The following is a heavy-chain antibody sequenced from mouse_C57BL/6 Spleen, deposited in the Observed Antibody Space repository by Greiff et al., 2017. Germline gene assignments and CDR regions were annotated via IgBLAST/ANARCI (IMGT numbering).Heavy chain of an antibody. V-gene: IGHV1-62-2*01. D-gene: IGHD1-1*01. CDR3: ARHEEGAYYGSSFDY. Sequence: QVQLKQSGAELVKPGASVKLSCKASGYTFTEYTIHWVKQRSGQGLEWIGWFYPGSGSIKYNEKFKDKATLTADKSSSTVYMELSRVTSEDSAVYFCARHEEGAYYGSSFDYWGQGTTLTVSS. CDR1: GYTFTEYT. J-gene: IGHJ2*01. CDR2: FYPGSGSI.